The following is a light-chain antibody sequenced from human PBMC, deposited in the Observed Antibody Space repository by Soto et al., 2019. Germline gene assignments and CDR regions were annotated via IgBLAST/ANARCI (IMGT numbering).Light chain of an antibody. Sequence: EIVLTQSPSTPSLSPGEKATPSCRASQSVSNNYLAWYQQKPGQAPRLLIYGASNRATGIPDRFSGSGSGTDFTLTISRLEPEDFAVYYCQQYGSSGTFGQGTKVDIK. CDR2: GAS. V-gene: IGKV3-20*01. CDR1: QSVSNNY. CDR3: QQYGSSGT. J-gene: IGKJ1*01.